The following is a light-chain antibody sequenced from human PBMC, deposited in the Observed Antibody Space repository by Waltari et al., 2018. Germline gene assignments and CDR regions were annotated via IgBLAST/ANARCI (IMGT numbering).Light chain of an antibody. CDR2: EVR. CDR3: TSYTTSRTWV. Sequence: QSALTQPASVSGSPGQSITISCTGTSSDVRAYDYVSWYQQKPGKAPQLIIYEVRDRPPGVAIRFSGSKSGYTAFLTSSGLQAEDEADYYCTSYTTSRTWVFGGGTKLTVL. J-gene: IGLJ3*02. V-gene: IGLV2-14*01. CDR1: SSDVRAYDY.